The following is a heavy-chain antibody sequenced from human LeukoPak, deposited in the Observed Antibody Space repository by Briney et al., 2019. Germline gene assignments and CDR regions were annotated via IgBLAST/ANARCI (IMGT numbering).Heavy chain of an antibody. CDR3: AREVGAMDY. Sequence: PGGSLRLSCAASGFTFSSYSMNWVRQAPGKGLEWVSHISSTSTTIYYADPVKGRFTVSRDNARNSLYLQMNSLRAEDTAVYYCAREVGAMDYWGQGTLVTVSS. D-gene: IGHD1-26*01. CDR1: GFTFSSYS. J-gene: IGHJ4*02. V-gene: IGHV3-48*04. CDR2: ISSTSTTI.